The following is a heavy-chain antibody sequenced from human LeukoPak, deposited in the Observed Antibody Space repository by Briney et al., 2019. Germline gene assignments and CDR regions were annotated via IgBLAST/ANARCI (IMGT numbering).Heavy chain of an antibody. CDR2: IIPIFGTA. CDR3: ARGRQQLVRLSYMDV. D-gene: IGHD6-13*01. CDR1: GGTFSSYA. Sequence: SVKVSCKASGGTFSSYAISWVRQARGQGLEWMGGIIPIFGTANYAQKFQGRVTITTDESTSTAYMELSSLRSEDTAVYYCARGRQQLVRLSYMDVWGKGTTVTVSS. V-gene: IGHV1-69*05. J-gene: IGHJ6*03.